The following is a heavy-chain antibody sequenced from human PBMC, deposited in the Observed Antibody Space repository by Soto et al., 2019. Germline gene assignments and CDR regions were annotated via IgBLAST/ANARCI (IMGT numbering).Heavy chain of an antibody. V-gene: IGHV4-59*01. J-gene: IGHJ4*02. CDR1: GGSISSYY. D-gene: IGHD1-20*01. CDR2: IYYSGST. Sequence: SETLSLTCTVSGGSISSYYWSWIRQPPGKGLEWIGYIYYSGSTNYNPSLKSRVTISVDTSKNQFSLKLSSVTAADTAVYYCARVGDGLVYLPDYWGQGTLVTVSS. CDR3: ARVGDGLVYLPDY.